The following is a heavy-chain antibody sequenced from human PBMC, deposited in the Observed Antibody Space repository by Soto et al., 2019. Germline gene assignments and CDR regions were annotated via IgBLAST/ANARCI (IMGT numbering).Heavy chain of an antibody. Sequence: GASVKVSCKASGYTFTGYYMHWVRQAPGQGLEWMGWINPNSGGTNYAQKFQGRVTMTRGTSISTAYMELSRLRSDDTAVYYCARTPRWELLPYFDYWGQGTLVTVSS. CDR2: INPNSGGT. D-gene: IGHD1-26*01. J-gene: IGHJ4*02. V-gene: IGHV1-2*02. CDR1: GYTFTGYY. CDR3: ARTPRWELLPYFDY.